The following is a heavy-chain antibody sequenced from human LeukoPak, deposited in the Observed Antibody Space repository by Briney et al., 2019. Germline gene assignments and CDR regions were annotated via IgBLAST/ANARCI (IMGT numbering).Heavy chain of an antibody. D-gene: IGHD3-10*01. CDR2: IYYSGST. CDR3: ARQAMVRDNNWFDP. J-gene: IGHJ5*02. V-gene: IGHV4-39*01. CDR1: GGSISSSSYY. Sequence: PSETLSLTCTVSGGSISSSSYYWGWIRQPPGKGLEWIGSIYYSGSTYYNPSLKSRVTISVDTSKNQFSLKLSSVTAADTAVYYCARQAMVRDNNWFDPWGQGTLVTVSS.